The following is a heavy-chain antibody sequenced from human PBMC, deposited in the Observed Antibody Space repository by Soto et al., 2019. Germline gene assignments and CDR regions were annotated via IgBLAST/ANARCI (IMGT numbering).Heavy chain of an antibody. CDR2: ISYDGSNK. V-gene: IGHV3-30-3*01. CDR3: ARVHGSGWYRFDYYYGMDV. J-gene: IGHJ6*02. CDR1: GFTFSSYA. Sequence: GESLKISCAASGFTFSSYAMHWVRQAPGKGLEWVAVISYDGSNKYYADSVKGRFTISRDNSKNTLYLQMNSLRAEDTAVYYCARVHGSGWYRFDYYYGMDVWGQGTTVTVSS. D-gene: IGHD6-19*01.